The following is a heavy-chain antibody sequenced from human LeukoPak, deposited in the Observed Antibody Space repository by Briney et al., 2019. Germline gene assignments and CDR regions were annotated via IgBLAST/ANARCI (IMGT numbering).Heavy chain of an antibody. CDR1: GASMSRYY. Sequence: PSETLSLTYTVSGASMSRYYWSWIRQPPGKGLEWIGYVYDSGITNYNPSLKSRVTIPQDTSKNQFSLNLISVTAADTAVYYCARHPGIQLWIDNWGQGTLVTVSS. V-gene: IGHV4-59*08. CDR3: ARHPGIQLWIDN. D-gene: IGHD5-18*01. CDR2: VYDSGIT. J-gene: IGHJ4*02.